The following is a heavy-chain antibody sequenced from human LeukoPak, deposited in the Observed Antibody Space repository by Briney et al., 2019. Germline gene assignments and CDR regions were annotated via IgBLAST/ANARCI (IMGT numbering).Heavy chain of an antibody. D-gene: IGHD5-24*01. Sequence: PSETLSLTCTVSGGSISSFYWGWIRQPPGKGLEWIGYVYYSGNTNYNPSLKSRVAISVDTSKNQFSLKLSSVTAADTAVYYCARTVEMATIIAGYYFDYWGQGTLVTVSS. J-gene: IGHJ4*02. CDR1: GGSISSFY. V-gene: IGHV4-59*01. CDR2: VYYSGNT. CDR3: ARTVEMATIIAGYYFDY.